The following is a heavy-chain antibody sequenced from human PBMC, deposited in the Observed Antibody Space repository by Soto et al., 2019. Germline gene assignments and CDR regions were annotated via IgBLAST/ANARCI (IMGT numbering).Heavy chain of an antibody. V-gene: IGHV3-30*03. J-gene: IGHJ4*02. CDR3: TGEVASGY. CDR2: ISRDGGSK. D-gene: IGHD2-8*02. CDR1: GFTVSTYG. Sequence: QVQLVESGGGVVQPGRSLRLSCAVSGFTVSTYGMHWVRQAPGKGLEWVAVISRDGGSKYYADSVKGRFTISRDNSRNKLFLEMNSLRGDDMAVYYCTGEVASGYWGQGTLVTVFS.